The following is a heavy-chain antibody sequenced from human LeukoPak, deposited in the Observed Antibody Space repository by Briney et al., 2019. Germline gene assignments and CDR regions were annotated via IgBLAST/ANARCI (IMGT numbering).Heavy chain of an antibody. J-gene: IGHJ4*02. CDR2: INHSGGT. V-gene: IGHV4-34*01. CDR1: GFTFSSYG. D-gene: IGHD3-22*01. CDR3: ARHPAPLYYYDSSGYYRYYFDY. Sequence: GTLRLSCAASGFTFSSYGMSWVRQPPGKGLEWIGDINHSGGTNYIPSLKSRVTISVDTSKNQFSLKLTSVTAADTAVYYCARHPAPLYYYDSSGYYRYYFDYWGQGTLVTVSS.